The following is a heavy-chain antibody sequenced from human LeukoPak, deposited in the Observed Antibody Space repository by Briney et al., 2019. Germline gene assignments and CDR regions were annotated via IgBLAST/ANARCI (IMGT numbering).Heavy chain of an antibody. D-gene: IGHD3-10*01. CDR2: ISYDGSNK. J-gene: IGHJ4*02. CDR1: GFTFSSYA. V-gene: IGHV3-30*04. CDR3: AKSGSGAFEFDY. Sequence: GGTLRLSCAASGFTFSSYAMHWVRQAPGKGLEWVAVISYDGSNKYYADSVKGRFTISRDNSKNTLYLQMNSLRAEDTAVYYCAKSGSGAFEFDYWGQGTLVTVSS.